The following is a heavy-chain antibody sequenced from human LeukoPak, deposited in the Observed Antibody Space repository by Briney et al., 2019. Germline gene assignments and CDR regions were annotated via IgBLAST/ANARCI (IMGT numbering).Heavy chain of an antibody. CDR1: GGSISSYY. CDR2: AHYTGET. J-gene: IGHJ5*02. D-gene: IGHD3-22*01. V-gene: IGHV4-39*07. CDR3: ARDSRYDSSGHAP. Sequence: SETLSLTCTVSGGSISSYYWAWIRQPPGQGLEWIGSAHYTGETYYNPSLSGRVTISVDTFKSQFSLKLTSVTAADTAVYFCARDSRYDSSGHAPWGQGSLVTVSS.